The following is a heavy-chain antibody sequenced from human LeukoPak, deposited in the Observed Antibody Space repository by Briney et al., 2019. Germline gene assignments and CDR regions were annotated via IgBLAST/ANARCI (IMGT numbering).Heavy chain of an antibody. J-gene: IGHJ4*01. CDR1: GDSISGNY. CDR3: ARIRDGDKGRYYDY. Sequence: AETQTLMCTVSGDSISGNYGTWIRQPPGKGLEWIGYIYYSGSTNYNASLKSRVTISVDTSKNQFSLKLSSVTAADTAVYYCARIRDGDKGRYYDYWGDGKPVTVSS. V-gene: IGHV4-59*08. D-gene: IGHD5-24*01. CDR2: IYYSGST.